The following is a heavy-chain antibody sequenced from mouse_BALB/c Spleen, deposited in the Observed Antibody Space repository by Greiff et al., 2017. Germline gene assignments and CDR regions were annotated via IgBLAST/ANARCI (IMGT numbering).Heavy chain of an antibody. D-gene: IGHD1-1*01. CDR1: GFTFSSYA. CDR2: ISSGGST. V-gene: IGHV5-6-5*01. CDR3: AREGKLRAFAY. Sequence: EVKLVESGGGLVKPGGSLKLSCAASGFTFSSYAMSWVRQTPEKRLEWVASISSGGSTYYPDSVKGRFTISRDNARNILYLQMSSLRSEDTAMYYCAREGKLRAFAYWGQGTLVTVSA. J-gene: IGHJ3*01.